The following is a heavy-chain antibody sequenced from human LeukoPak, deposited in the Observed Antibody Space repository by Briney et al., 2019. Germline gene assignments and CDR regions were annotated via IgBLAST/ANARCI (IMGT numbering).Heavy chain of an antibody. J-gene: IGHJ3*02. D-gene: IGHD2-2*02. Sequence: GGSLRLSCAASRFTFSTYWMSWVRQAPGKGLEWVANIKQDGSEKYYVNSMKGRFTISRDNAKNSLYLQMNSLRAEDTAVYYCASQYCSSRTCYTDAFDIWGQGTMVTVSS. V-gene: IGHV3-7*01. CDR2: IKQDGSEK. CDR1: RFTFSTYW. CDR3: ASQYCSSRTCYTDAFDI.